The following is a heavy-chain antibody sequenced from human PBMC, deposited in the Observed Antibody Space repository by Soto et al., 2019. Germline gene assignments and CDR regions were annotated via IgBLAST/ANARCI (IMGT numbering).Heavy chain of an antibody. Sequence: QVQLVQSGAEVKKPGSSVKVSCKASGGTFSSYAISWVRQAPGQGLEWMGGIIPIFGTANYAQKFQGRVTITAYESTRTAYMGLSSLRSEDTAVYYCARGTMVRGVPTYGMDVWGQGTTVTVSS. CDR2: IIPIFGTA. J-gene: IGHJ6*02. D-gene: IGHD3-10*01. CDR3: ARGTMVRGVPTYGMDV. CDR1: GGTFSSYA. V-gene: IGHV1-69*01.